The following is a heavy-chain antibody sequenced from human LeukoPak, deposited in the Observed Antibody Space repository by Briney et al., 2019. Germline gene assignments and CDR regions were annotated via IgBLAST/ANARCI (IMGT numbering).Heavy chain of an antibody. J-gene: IGHJ4*02. CDR3: AKDGALPANYDFTY. D-gene: IGHD3-3*01. CDR1: GFTFSSYA. V-gene: IGHV3-30-3*01. Sequence: GGSLRLSCAASGFTFSSYAMHWVRQAPGKGLEWVAVISYDGSNKYYADSVKGRFTISRDNSKNTLYLQMNSLRAEDTAVYYCAKDGALPANYDFTYWGQGTLVTVSS. CDR2: ISYDGSNK.